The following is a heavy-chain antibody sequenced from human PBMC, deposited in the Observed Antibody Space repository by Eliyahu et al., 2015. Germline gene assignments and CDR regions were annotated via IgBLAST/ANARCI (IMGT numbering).Heavy chain of an antibody. Sequence: EVQLVESGGGLVQPGGSLRXSCXAXGFXFSSYEXNWVRQXPGKGLEWVSYTTSSGDITYYADSVKGRFTVSRDNAKNSVFLQMNSLRVEDTAFYYCAREAQGCGGDCLDIWGQGTMVTVSS. D-gene: IGHD2-21*02. V-gene: IGHV3-48*03. CDR3: AREAQGCGGDCLDI. J-gene: IGHJ3*02. CDR2: TTSSGDIT. CDR1: GFXFSSYE.